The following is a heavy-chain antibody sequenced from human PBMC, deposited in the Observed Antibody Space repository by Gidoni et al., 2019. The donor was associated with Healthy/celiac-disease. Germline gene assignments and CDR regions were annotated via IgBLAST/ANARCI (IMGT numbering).Heavy chain of an antibody. CDR2: INNSGST. CDR3: ARGLRSRGYYYGMDV. V-gene: IGHV4-34*01. Sequence: QVQLQQWGAGLLKPSENLSLTCAVYGGSFSGYYWSGIRPPPGKGLEWVGEINNSGSTNYTPSLKSRVTISVDTSKSQFSLKLSSVTAADTAVYYCARGLRSRGYYYGMDVWGQGTTVTVSS. J-gene: IGHJ6*02. D-gene: IGHD3-16*01. CDR1: GGSFSGYY.